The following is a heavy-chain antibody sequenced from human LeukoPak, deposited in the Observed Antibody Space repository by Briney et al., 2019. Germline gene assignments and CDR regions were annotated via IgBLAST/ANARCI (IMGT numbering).Heavy chain of an antibody. CDR2: IYYSGST. CDR1: GGSISSYY. CDR3: AGGRWLQLPYL. J-gene: IGHJ4*02. D-gene: IGHD5-24*01. Sequence: PSETLSLTCTVPGGSISSYYWSWIRQPPGKGLEWIGYIYYSGSTNYNPSLKSRVTVSVDTSKNQFSLNLSSVTAADTAVYFCAGGRWLQLPYLWGQGTLVTVSS. V-gene: IGHV4-59*01.